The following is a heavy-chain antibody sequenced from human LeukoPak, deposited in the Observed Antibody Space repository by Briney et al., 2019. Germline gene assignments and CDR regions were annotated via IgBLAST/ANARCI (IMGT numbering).Heavy chain of an antibody. D-gene: IGHD6-13*01. J-gene: IGHJ6*02. CDR2: GSTI. CDR3: ARDQPPAAGTLYYYGMDV. V-gene: IGHV3-11*01. Sequence: GSTIYYADSVKGRFTISRDNAKNSLYLQMNSLRAEDTAVYYCARDQPPAAGTLYYYGMDVWGQGTTVTVSS.